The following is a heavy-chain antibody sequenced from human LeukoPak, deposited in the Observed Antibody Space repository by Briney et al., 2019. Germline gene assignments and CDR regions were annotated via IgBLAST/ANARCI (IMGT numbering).Heavy chain of an antibody. D-gene: IGHD1-26*01. CDR1: RFTSSAYW. CDR3: ARYGRYRAFDI. CDR2: INSDVSTT. J-gene: IGHJ3*02. V-gene: IGHV3-74*01. Sequence: AVTLRLSCAASRFTSSAYWMHWVRQVQGKGLVWVSRINSDVSTTNYADSVKSRFTISRDNAKNTIYLQMNSLRAEDTAVYYCARYGRYRAFDIWGPGTVVTVSS.